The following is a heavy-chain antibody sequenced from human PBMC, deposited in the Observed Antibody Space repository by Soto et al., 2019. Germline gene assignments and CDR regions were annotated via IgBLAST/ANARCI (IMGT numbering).Heavy chain of an antibody. CDR1: GFTFSSYA. CDR2: ISYDGSNK. J-gene: IGHJ6*02. CDR3: ARAGLGTTVTGHYGMDV. V-gene: IGHV3-30-3*01. D-gene: IGHD4-17*01. Sequence: QVQLVESGGGVVQPGRSLRLSCAASGFTFSSYAMHWVRQAPGKGLEWVAVISYDGSNKYYADSVKGRFTISRDNSKNTLYLQMNSLRAEDTAVYYCARAGLGTTVTGHYGMDVWGQGTTVTVSS.